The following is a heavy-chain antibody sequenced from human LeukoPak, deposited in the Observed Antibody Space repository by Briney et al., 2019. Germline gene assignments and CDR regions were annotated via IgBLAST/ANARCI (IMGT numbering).Heavy chain of an antibody. Sequence: PSETLSLTCAVYGGSFSGFYWSWIRQPPGKGLEWLGETNHSGSTNYNPSPKSRVTISVDTSKNQFSLKLSSVTAADTAVYYCARASVRGTNHINWFDPWGQGTLVTVSS. CDR3: ARASVRGTNHINWFDP. CDR1: GGSFSGFY. J-gene: IGHJ5*02. V-gene: IGHV4-34*01. CDR2: TNHSGST. D-gene: IGHD3-10*01.